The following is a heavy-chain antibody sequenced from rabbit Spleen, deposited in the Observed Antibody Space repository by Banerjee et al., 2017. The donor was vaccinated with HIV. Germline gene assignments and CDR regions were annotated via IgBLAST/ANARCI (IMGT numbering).Heavy chain of an antibody. CDR3: ARDLAGAIGWNFYL. J-gene: IGHJ6*01. Sequence: LEESGGGLVQPEGSLTLTCKASGFSFGDRDVMCWVRQAPGKGLEWIACVNTATGKPVYATWAKGRFTISTTSSTTVTLQMTSLTAADTATYFCARDLAGAIGWNFYLWGPGTLVTVS. CDR2: VNTATGKP. CDR1: GFSFGDRDV. V-gene: IGHV1S45*01. D-gene: IGHD4-1*01.